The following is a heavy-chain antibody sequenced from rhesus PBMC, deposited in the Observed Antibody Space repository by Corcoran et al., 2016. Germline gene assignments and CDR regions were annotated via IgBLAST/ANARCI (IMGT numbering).Heavy chain of an antibody. CDR3: ARVGYSYTYNRFDI. J-gene: IGHJ5-1*01. D-gene: IGHD5-12*01. CDR1: GASISSNY. V-gene: IGHV4S2*01. Sequence: QVQLQESGPGLVKPSETLSLTCAVSGASISSNYWSWIRQAPGKGREWIGRTYGSKRRTDYNPALKSRVTISIDTSKNQFSLKLTSVTAADTAVYFCARVGYSYTYNRFDIWGPGALVTVSS. CDR2: TYGSKRRT.